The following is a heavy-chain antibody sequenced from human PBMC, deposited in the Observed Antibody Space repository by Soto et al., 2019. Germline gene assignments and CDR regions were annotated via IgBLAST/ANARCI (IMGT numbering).Heavy chain of an antibody. V-gene: IGHV4-59*01. CDR2: IYYSGST. J-gene: IGHJ5*02. CDR3: ARDQHNWFDP. Sequence: NPSETLSLTCTVSGGSISSYYWSWIRQPPGKGLEWIGYIYYSGSTNYNPSLKSRVTISVDTSKNQFSLKLSSVTAADTAVYYCARDQHNWFDPWGQGTLVTVSS. CDR1: GGSISSYY.